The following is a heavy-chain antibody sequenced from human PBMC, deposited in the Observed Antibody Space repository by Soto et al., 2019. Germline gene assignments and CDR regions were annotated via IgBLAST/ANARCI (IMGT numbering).Heavy chain of an antibody. CDR1: GGSFSGYY. CDR3: ARGRRGLRCIDY. CDR2: INHSGST. J-gene: IGHJ4*02. D-gene: IGHD5-12*01. Sequence: PSETLSLTCAVYGGSFSGYYLSWIRQPPGKGLEWIGEINHSGSTNYNPSLKSRVTISVDTSKNRFSLKLSSVTAADTAVYYCARGRRGLRCIDYWGQGTLVTVSS. V-gene: IGHV4-34*01.